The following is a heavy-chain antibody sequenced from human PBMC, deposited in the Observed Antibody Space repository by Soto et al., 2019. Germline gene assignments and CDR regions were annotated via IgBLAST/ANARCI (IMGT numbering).Heavy chain of an antibody. V-gene: IGHV3-13*01. D-gene: IGHD2-15*01. J-gene: IGHJ4*02. CDR1: GFTFSNYD. Sequence: GGSLRLSCAASGFTFSNYDMHWVRQVTGKGLEWVSTIGTAGDTYYPGSVKGRFTISRENAKNSLYLQMNSLRAEDTAVYYCARGRLISLYYFDYWGQGTLSPSPQ. CDR3: ARGRLISLYYFDY. CDR2: IGTAGDT.